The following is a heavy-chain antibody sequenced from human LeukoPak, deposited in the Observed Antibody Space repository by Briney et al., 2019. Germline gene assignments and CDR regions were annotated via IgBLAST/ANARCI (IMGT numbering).Heavy chain of an antibody. J-gene: IGHJ4*02. CDR2: INPNSGGT. CDR3: ARDTAMVLSVPYYFDY. CDR1: GYTFTGYY. Sequence: ASVKVSCKASGYTFTGYYMHWVRQAPGQGLEWMGWINPNSGGTNYAQKFQGRVTMTRDTSISTAYMELSRPRSDDTAVYYCARDTAMVLSVPYYFDYWGQGTLVTDSS. D-gene: IGHD5-18*01. V-gene: IGHV1-2*02.